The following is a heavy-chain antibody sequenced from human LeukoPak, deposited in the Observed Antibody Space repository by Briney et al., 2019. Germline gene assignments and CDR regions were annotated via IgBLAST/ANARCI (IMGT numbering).Heavy chain of an antibody. V-gene: IGHV3-23*01. CDR2: ISGGTGTP. CDR1: GFSFSNHA. J-gene: IGHJ4*02. D-gene: IGHD4-17*01. CDR3: AKRRTTVITMDYFDY. Sequence: PGGSLRLSCAASGFSFSNHAMSWVRQAPGKGLEWVSGISGGTGTPFYADSVKGRFTISRDNSKNTLYLQMSSLRGEDTAVYYCAKRRTTVITMDYFDYWGQGTLVTVSS.